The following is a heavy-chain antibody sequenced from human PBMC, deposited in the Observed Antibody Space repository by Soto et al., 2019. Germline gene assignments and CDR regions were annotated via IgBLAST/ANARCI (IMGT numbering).Heavy chain of an antibody. CDR1: GGSISSSSYY. V-gene: IGHV4-39*01. J-gene: IGHJ4*02. CDR3: ARVRTGQWLEYYFDY. D-gene: IGHD6-19*01. CDR2: IYYSGST. Sequence: QLQLQESGPGLVKPSETLSLTCTVSGGSISSSSYYWGWIRQPPGKGLEWIGSIYYSGSTYYNPSLKGRVTISVDTSKNQFSLKLSSVTAADTAVYYCARVRTGQWLEYYFDYWGQGTLVTVSS.